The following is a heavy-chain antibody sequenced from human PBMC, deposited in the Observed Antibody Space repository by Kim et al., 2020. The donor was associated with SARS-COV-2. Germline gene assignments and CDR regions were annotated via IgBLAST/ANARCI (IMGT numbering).Heavy chain of an antibody. CDR2: ISGSGGST. CDR3: ASPQGTIFGVVSHLTPSDF. D-gene: IGHD3-3*01. CDR1: GFTFSSYA. Sequence: GGSLRLSCAASGFTFSSYAMSWVRQAPGKGLEWVSAISGSGGSTYYADSVKGRFTISRDNSKNTLYLQMNSLRAEDTAVYYCASPQGTIFGVVSHLTPSDFWGQGTLVTVSS. V-gene: IGHV3-23*01. J-gene: IGHJ4*02.